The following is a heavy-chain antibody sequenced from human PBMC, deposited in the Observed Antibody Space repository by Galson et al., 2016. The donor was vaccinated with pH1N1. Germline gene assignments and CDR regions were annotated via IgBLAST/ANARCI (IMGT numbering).Heavy chain of an antibody. D-gene: IGHD2-2*02. CDR2: ISRADDT. CDR1: GFTFGTYG. Sequence: SLRLSCAASGFTFGTYGMSWVRQAPGKGLEWVSSISRADDTYYADSVKGQFTISRDNSTNSLFLQMSSLRADDTALYYCAKDLCSGASCYTVWEVRDLDYWGPGTLVTVSS. CDR3: AKDLCSGASCYTVWEVRDLDY. J-gene: IGHJ4*02. V-gene: IGHV3-23*01.